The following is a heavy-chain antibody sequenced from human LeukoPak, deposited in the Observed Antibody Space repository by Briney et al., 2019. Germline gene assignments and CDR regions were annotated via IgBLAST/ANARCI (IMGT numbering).Heavy chain of an antibody. Sequence: HPGGSLRLSCAASGFTFSTYWMSWVRQSPEKGLEWVANIKQDGSEIYYVDSVKGRFTISRDNAKNSLYLQMNSLRAEDTAVYYCARDKVVGATLFDYWGQGTLVTVSS. V-gene: IGHV3-7*01. CDR3: ARDKVVGATLFDY. CDR1: GFTFSTYW. D-gene: IGHD1-26*01. CDR2: IKQDGSEI. J-gene: IGHJ4*02.